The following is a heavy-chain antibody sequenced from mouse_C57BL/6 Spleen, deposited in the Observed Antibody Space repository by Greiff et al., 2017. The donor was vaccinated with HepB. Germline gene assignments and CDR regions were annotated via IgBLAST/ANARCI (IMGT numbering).Heavy chain of an antibody. CDR2: ISDGGSYT. D-gene: IGHD1-1*01. V-gene: IGHV5-4*03. J-gene: IGHJ4*01. CDR1: GFTFSSYA. Sequence: EVKLMESGGGLVKPGGSLKLSCAASGFTFSSYAMSWVRQTPEKRLEWVATISDGGSYTYYPDNVKGRFTISRDNAKNNLYLQMSHLKSEDTAMYYCARDPTTVVPYAMDYWGQGTSVTVSS. CDR3: ARDPTTVVPYAMDY.